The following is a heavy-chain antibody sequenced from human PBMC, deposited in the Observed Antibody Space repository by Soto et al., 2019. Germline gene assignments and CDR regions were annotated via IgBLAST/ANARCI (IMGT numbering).Heavy chain of an antibody. Sequence: QVQLQESGPGLVKPSETLSLTCTVSGGSISSYYWSWIRQPPGKGLEWIGYIYYSGSTNYNPSLKSRVTISVDTSKNQFSLKLSSVTAADTAVYYCARDNDCWTDWGQGTLVTVSS. CDR1: GGSISSYY. CDR2: IYYSGST. CDR3: ARDNDCWTD. D-gene: IGHD3-3*01. V-gene: IGHV4-59*01. J-gene: IGHJ4*02.